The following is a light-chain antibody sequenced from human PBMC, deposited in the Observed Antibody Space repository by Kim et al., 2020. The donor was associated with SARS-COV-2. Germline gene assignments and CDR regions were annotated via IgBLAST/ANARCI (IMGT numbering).Light chain of an antibody. Sequence: LSPGERATLSCSASQGVGSQLAWYQQKPGQAPRLVFYDASNRATDIPARFSGSGSGTDFTLTISSLEPEDFAVYFCQQRRYWPVTFGQGTKVDIK. V-gene: IGKV3-11*01. CDR3: QQRRYWPVT. J-gene: IGKJ1*01. CDR2: DAS. CDR1: QGVGSQ.